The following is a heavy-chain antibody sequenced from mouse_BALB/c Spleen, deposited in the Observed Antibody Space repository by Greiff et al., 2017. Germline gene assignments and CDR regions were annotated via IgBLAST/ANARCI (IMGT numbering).Heavy chain of an antibody. V-gene: IGHV1-87*01. J-gene: IGHJ4*01. CDR2: IYPGDGDT. D-gene: IGHD2-3*01. CDR1: GYTFTSYW. CDR3: ARGGDGYYHYAMDY. Sequence: VQLQQSGAELARPGASVKLSCKASGYTFTSYWMQWEKQRPGQGLEWIGAIYPGDGDTRYTQKFKGKATLTADKSSSTAYMQLSSLASEDSAVYYCARGGDGYYHYAMDYWGQGTSVTVSS.